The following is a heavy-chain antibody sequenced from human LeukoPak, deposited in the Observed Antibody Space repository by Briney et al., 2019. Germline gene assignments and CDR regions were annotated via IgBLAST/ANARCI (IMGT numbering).Heavy chain of an antibody. Sequence: SETLSLTCAVYGGSFSGYYWSWVRQPPGKGLEWIGEINHSGSTNYNPSLTSRVTISVDTSKNQYSLKLSSVTAADTAVYYCARTSGSYHFDYWGQGTLVTVSS. V-gene: IGHV4-34*01. CDR2: INHSGST. CDR3: ARTSGSYHFDY. J-gene: IGHJ4*02. D-gene: IGHD1-26*01. CDR1: GGSFSGYY.